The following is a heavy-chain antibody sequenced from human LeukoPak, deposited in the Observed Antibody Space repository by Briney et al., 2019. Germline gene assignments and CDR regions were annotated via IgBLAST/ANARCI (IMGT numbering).Heavy chain of an antibody. CDR2: IIPILGIA. D-gene: IGHD3-22*01. CDR1: GGTFSSYA. V-gene: IGHV1-69*04. CDR3: ARGRAYYDSSGYSDY. J-gene: IGHJ4*02. Sequence: ASVKVSCKASGGTFSSYAISWVRQAPGQGLEWVGRIIPILGIANYAQKFQGRVTITADKSTSTAYMELSSLRSEDTAVYYCARGRAYYDSSGYSDYWGQGTLVTVSS.